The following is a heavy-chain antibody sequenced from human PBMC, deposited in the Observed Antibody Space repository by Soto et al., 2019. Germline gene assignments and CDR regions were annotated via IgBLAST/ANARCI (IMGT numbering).Heavy chain of an antibody. Sequence: QITLKESGPTLVKPTQTLTLTCTFSGFSLSTSGVGVGWIRQPPGKALEWLALIYWDDDKRYSPSLKSRLTITKATSKTHVVLTMTNMDPVDTATYYCAHSAQHYAFWSGYYPAGGYNFDYWGQGTLVTVSS. J-gene: IGHJ4*02. CDR1: GFSLSTSGVG. CDR2: IYWDDDK. V-gene: IGHV2-5*02. CDR3: AHSAQHYAFWSGYYPAGGYNFDY. D-gene: IGHD3-3*01.